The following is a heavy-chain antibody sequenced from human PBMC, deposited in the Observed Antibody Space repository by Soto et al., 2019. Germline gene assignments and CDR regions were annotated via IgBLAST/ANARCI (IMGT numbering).Heavy chain of an antibody. CDR3: ARSQGSSTSLEIYYYYYYGMDV. V-gene: IGHV1-69*01. CDR1: GGTFSSYA. Sequence: QVQLVQSGAEVKKPGSSVKVSCKASGGTFSSYAISWVRQAPGQGLEWMGGIIPISGTANYAQKFQGRVTSTADESTRTACMELGSLRSEDTAVYYCARSQGSSTSLEIYYYYYYGMDVWGQGTTVTVSS. CDR2: IIPISGTA. J-gene: IGHJ6*02. D-gene: IGHD2-2*01.